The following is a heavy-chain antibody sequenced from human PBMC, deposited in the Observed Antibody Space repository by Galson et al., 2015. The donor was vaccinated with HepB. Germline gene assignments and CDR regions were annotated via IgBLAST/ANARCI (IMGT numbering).Heavy chain of an antibody. CDR1: GGSVSSKNYY. CDR3: ARNPVVPAAIVGWFDP. D-gene: IGHD2-2*01. CDR2: IYYTGST. Sequence: ETLSLTCTVSGGSVSSKNYYWGWIRQSPGKGLEWIGNIYYTGSTYYNPSLKSRVTISVDTSNNQFSLKLSSVTAADTAVYYCARNPVVPAAIVGWFDPWGQGTLVTVS. V-gene: IGHV4-39*01. J-gene: IGHJ5*02.